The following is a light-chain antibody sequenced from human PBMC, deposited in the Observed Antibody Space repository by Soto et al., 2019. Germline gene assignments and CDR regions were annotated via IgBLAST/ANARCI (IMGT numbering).Light chain of an antibody. Sequence: QSVLTQPPSVSGAPGQRVTISCTGSSSNIGAGYDVHWYQQLPGTAPKVLIFDNNSRPSGVPGRSSGSKSGSSASLAITGLQAEHEADYYCHSYDVSLTGPVFGGGTKLTVL. V-gene: IGLV1-40*01. CDR3: HSYDVSLTGPV. CDR2: DNN. CDR1: SSNIGAGYD. J-gene: IGLJ2*01.